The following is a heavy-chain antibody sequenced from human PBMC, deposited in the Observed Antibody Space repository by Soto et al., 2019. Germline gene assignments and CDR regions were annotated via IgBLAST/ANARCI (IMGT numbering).Heavy chain of an antibody. Sequence: SETLSLTCTVSGGSISSYYWSWIRQPPGKGLEWIGYIYYSGSTNYNPSLKSRVTISVDTSKNKFSLKLSSVTAADTAVYYCAREAPANDSSSWAFDYWGQGTLVTVSS. J-gene: IGHJ4*02. CDR2: IYYSGST. D-gene: IGHD6-13*01. CDR3: AREAPANDSSSWAFDY. V-gene: IGHV4-59*01. CDR1: GGSISSYY.